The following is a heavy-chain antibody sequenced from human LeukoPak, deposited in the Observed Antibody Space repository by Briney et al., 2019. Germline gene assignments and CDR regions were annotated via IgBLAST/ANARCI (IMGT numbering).Heavy chain of an antibody. D-gene: IGHD3-3*01. V-gene: IGHV3-48*01. Sequence: GGSLTLSCAASGLTFSDYGMTWVRQAPGEVLEWVSYFSSSTGTKYYADSVKGRFTISRDNTKNSLYLQMNSLSAEDTDIYSCARGGGVDYWGQGTLVTVSS. J-gene: IGHJ4*02. CDR1: GLTFSDYG. CDR2: FSSSTGTK. CDR3: ARGGGVDY.